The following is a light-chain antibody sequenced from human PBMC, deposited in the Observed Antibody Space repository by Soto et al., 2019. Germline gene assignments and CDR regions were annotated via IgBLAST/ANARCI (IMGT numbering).Light chain of an antibody. CDR1: SSNIGAGYD. CDR2: GNK. CDR3: QSYDSSLSVSYV. Sequence: QSVLTQPPSVSGAPGQRVTISCTGSSSNIGAGYDVHWYQQRPGTAPKLLIYGNKNRPSGVPDRFSGSKSGTSASLAITGLQAEDEADSYCQSYDSSLSVSYVFGTGTKLTVL. J-gene: IGLJ1*01. V-gene: IGLV1-40*01.